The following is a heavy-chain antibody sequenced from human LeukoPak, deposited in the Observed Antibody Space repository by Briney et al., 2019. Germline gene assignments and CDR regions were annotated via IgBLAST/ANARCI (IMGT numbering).Heavy chain of an antibody. Sequence: SETLSLTCAVYGGSFSGYYWSWIRQPPGKGLEWIGSINYSGSTYYNPPLRSRVTISVDTSKNQFSLKLSSVTAADTAVYYCARRSAITYYWGQGILVTVSS. CDR1: GGSFSGYY. J-gene: IGHJ4*02. CDR3: ARRSAITYY. V-gene: IGHV4-34*01. D-gene: IGHD1-20*01. CDR2: INYSGST.